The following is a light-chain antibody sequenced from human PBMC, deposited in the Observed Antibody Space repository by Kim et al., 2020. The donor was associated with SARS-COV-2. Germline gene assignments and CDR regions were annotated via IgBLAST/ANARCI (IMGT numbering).Light chain of an antibody. J-gene: IGLJ3*02. CDR3: VAWDDSLNGWV. V-gene: IGLV1-44*01. Sequence: QSVLTQPPSASGTPGQRVTISCSGSSSNIGSHTVNWYQQFPGTAPKLLIFTNDQRPSGVPDRFSGSKSGTSASLAISGLQSEDETDYYCVAWDDSLNGWVFGGGTQLTVL. CDR2: TND. CDR1: SSNIGSHT.